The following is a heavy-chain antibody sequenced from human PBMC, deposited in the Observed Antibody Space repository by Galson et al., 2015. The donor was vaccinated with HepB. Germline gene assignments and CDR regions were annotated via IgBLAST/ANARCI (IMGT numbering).Heavy chain of an antibody. CDR3: EY. V-gene: IGHV3-73*01. Sequence: SLRLSCAASGFSFDGSAIDWVRQPSGEGPEWVGRIRSKTNNYATLHNPSLKGSVTISRDDSKNMAYLNMRNLKIEDTAMYYIEYWGQGTLVTAPS. CDR2: IRSKTNNYAT. J-gene: IGHJ4*02. CDR1: GFSFDGSA.